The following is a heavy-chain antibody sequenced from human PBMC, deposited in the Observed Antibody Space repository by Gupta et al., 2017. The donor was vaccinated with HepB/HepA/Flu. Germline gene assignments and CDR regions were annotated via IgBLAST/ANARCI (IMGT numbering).Heavy chain of an antibody. Sequence: QLVESGGGRLKPGGSLSLPCEACGFPVTHYARNGVRQAPGKGLEWVSSIGSSGTYMYYADSVKGRFPISRDSANNSVYLHMNSLRAGDTAVYYCARAGFDSWSNNWFDPWGKGTLVTVSS. D-gene: IGHD3-3*01. CDR3: ARAGFDSWSNNWFDP. CDR1: GFPVTHYA. V-gene: IGHV3-21*01. CDR2: IGSSGTYM. J-gene: IGHJ5*02.